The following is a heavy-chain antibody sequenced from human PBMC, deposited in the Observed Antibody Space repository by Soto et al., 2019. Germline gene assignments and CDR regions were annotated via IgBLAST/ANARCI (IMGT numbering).Heavy chain of an antibody. Sequence: QVQLVESGGGVVQPGRSLRLSCAASGFTFSSYAMHWVRQAPGKGLEWVAVISYDGSNIYYADSVKGRFTISRDNSKNTLYLQMTSLRAEDTAVYYCARVRSGGSYGYYYYYGMDVWGQGTTVTVSS. D-gene: IGHD5-18*01. CDR3: ARVRSGGSYGYYYYYGMDV. V-gene: IGHV3-30-3*01. CDR2: ISYDGSNI. CDR1: GFTFSSYA. J-gene: IGHJ6*02.